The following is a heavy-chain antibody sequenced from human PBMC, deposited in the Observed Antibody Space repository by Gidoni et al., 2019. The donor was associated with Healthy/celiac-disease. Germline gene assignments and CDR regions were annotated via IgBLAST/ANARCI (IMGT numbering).Heavy chain of an antibody. Sequence: EVQLVESGGGLVKPGVSLRLSCAASGFTFSSYSMNWFRQAPGKGLEWVSSISSSSSYIYYADSVKGRFTSSRDNAKNSLYLQMNSLRTEDTAVYYCARDTSSYYYYGMDVWGQGTTVTVSS. J-gene: IGHJ6*02. CDR2: ISSSSSYI. CDR1: GFTFSSYS. CDR3: ARDTSSYYYYGMDV. V-gene: IGHV3-21*01. D-gene: IGHD2-2*01.